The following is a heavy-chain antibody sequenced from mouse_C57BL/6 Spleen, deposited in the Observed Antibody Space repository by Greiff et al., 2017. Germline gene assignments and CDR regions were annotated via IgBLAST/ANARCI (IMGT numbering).Heavy chain of an antibody. D-gene: IGHD2-3*01. CDR3: ARVGGYDGYYVAMDY. CDR2: IDPSDSET. V-gene: IGHV1-52*01. CDR1: GYTFTRYW. Sequence: QVQLQQPGAELVRPGSSVKLSCKASGYTFTRYWMHWVKQRPIQGLEWIGNIDPSDSETHYNQKFKDKATLTVDKSSSTAYMQLSSLTSEDSAVYYCARVGGYDGYYVAMDYWGQGTSVTVSS. J-gene: IGHJ4*01.